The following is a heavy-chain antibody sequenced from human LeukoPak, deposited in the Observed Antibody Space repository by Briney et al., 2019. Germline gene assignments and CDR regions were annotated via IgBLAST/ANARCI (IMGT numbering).Heavy chain of an antibody. CDR1: GGSISSYY. J-gene: IGHJ4*02. D-gene: IGHD3-22*01. V-gene: IGHV4-59*01. CDR3: AGDGSSGYTPFDY. CDR2: IYYSGST. Sequence: SETLSLTCTVSGGSISSYYWSWTRQPPGKGLEWIGYIYYSGSTNYNPSLKSRVTISVDTSKNQFSLKLSSVTAADTAVYYCAGDGSSGYTPFDYWGQGTLVTVSS.